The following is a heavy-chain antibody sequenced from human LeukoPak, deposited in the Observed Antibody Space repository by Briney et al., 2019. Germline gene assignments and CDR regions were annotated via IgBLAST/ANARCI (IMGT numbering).Heavy chain of an antibody. V-gene: IGHV1-24*01. J-gene: IGHJ6*03. CDR1: GYSIIELS. CDR2: VNLEHGNP. D-gene: IGHD3-3*01. Sequence: ASVKVSCKVSGYSIIELSTHWVRQAPGKGLEWMGGVNLEHGNPVYAQKFQGRITMTEDTTTDTAYMELSRLRSDDTAVYYCARRYNTVPYYYYYMDVWGKGTTVTVSS. CDR3: ARRYNTVPYYYYYMDV.